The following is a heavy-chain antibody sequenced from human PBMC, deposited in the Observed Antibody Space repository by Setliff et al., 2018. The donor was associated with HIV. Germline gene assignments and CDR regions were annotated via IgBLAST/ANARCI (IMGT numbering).Heavy chain of an antibody. Sequence: GGSLRLSCSASGFTFSSYAMHWVRQAPGKGLEYVSAISSNGGSTYYADSVKGRFTVSRDNSKNTLYLQMSSLRAEDTAVYYCVKARVDGDYYYYYYMDVWGKGTTVTVSS. J-gene: IGHJ6*03. CDR1: GFTFSSYA. D-gene: IGHD4-17*01. CDR2: ISSNGGST. V-gene: IGHV3-64D*09. CDR3: VKARVDGDYYYYYYMDV.